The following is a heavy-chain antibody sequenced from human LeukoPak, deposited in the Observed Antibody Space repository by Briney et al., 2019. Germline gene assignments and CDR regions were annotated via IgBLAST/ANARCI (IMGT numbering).Heavy chain of an antibody. V-gene: IGHV3-23*01. CDR2: VSGSGATT. CDR1: GFPFSSCA. J-gene: IGHJ4*02. CDR3: AKDRYGDYSFDS. Sequence: GSLRLSCAASGFPFSSCAMNWVRPAPGKGLGWVSSVSGSGATTYDSDSVKGRFTISRDNSKNTLYLQMNSLRAEDTAIYYCAKDRYGDYSFDSWGQGTLVTVSS. D-gene: IGHD4-17*01.